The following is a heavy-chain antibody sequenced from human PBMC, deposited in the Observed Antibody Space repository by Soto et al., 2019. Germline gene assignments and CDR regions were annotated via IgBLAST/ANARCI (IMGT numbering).Heavy chain of an antibody. J-gene: IGHJ4*02. D-gene: IGHD6-6*01. CDR3: TSSYSTSSSPDY. Sequence: ETLSLTCSVSGGSMRNYYWNWIRQPPGRGLEWIGYVYHSGSTNYNPSLKSRVSMSVDVSRNHFSLTLHSVTAADTAVYFCTSSYSTSSSPDYWGQGTLVTVSS. CDR1: GGSMRNYY. CDR2: VYHSGST. V-gene: IGHV4-59*01.